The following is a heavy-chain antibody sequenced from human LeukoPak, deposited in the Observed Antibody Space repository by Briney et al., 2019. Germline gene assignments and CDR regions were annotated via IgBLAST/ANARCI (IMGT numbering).Heavy chain of an antibody. CDR1: GGSISSYY. V-gene: IGHV4-59*01. Sequence: SETLSLTCTVSGGSISSYYWSWIRQPPGKGLEWIGYIYYSGSTNYNPSLKSRVTISVDTSKNQFSLKLSSVTAADTAVYYCARETGYDILTGYSTDDAFDIWGQGTMVTVSS. CDR2: IYYSGST. CDR3: ARETGYDILTGYSTDDAFDI. D-gene: IGHD3-9*01. J-gene: IGHJ3*02.